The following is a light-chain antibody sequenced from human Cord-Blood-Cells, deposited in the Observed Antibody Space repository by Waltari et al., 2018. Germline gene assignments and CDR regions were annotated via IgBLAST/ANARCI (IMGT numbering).Light chain of an antibody. Sequence: QSALTQPASVSGSPGQSITISCTGTSSAVGGYNHVSWYQQHPGKAPKLMTYEVSNRPSGVSNRFSGSKSGNTASLTISGLQAEDEADYYCSSYTSSSTLVVFGGGTKLTVL. V-gene: IGLV2-14*01. J-gene: IGLJ2*01. CDR1: SSAVGGYNH. CDR3: SSYTSSSTLVV. CDR2: EVS.